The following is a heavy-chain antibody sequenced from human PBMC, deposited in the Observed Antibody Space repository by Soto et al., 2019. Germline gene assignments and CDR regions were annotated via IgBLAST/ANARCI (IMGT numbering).Heavy chain of an antibody. V-gene: IGHV1-58*01. CDR3: AAAYYDFWSGYYRSMFMDY. CDR2: IVVGSGST. Sequence: SVKASCKASGFTFTSSAVQWVRQARGQRLEWIGWIVVGSGSTNYAQKFQERVTITRDMSTSTAYMELSSLRSEDTAVYYCAAAYYDFWSGYYRSMFMDYWGQGTLVTVSS. J-gene: IGHJ4*02. CDR1: GFTFTSSA. D-gene: IGHD3-3*01.